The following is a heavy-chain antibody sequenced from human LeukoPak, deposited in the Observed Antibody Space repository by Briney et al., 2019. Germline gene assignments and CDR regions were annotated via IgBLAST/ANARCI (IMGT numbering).Heavy chain of an antibody. J-gene: IGHJ3*02. CDR1: GYTFTSYY. CDR3: ARERGGSYFIDVHDAFDI. Sequence: ASVKVSCKASGYTFTSYYMHWVRQAPGQGLEWMGIINPSGGSTSYAQKFQGRVTMTRDTSTSTVYMELSSLRSEDTAVYYCARERGGSYFIDVHDAFDIWGQGTTVTVSS. CDR2: INPSGGST. V-gene: IGHV1-46*01. D-gene: IGHD1-26*01.